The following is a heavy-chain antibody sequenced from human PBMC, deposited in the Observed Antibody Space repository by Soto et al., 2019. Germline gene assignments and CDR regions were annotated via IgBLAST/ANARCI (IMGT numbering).Heavy chain of an antibody. Sequence: QLQLQESGPGLVKPSETLSLTCTVSGGSISSSSYYWGWIRQPPGKGLEWIGSIYYSGSTYYNPSLKSRVTISVDTSKNQFSLKLSSVTAADTAVYYCARQGLWFGESLVYFLWFDPWGQGTLVTVSS. CDR3: ARQGLWFGESLVYFLWFDP. D-gene: IGHD3-10*01. V-gene: IGHV4-39*01. CDR2: IYYSGST. CDR1: GGSISSSSYY. J-gene: IGHJ5*02.